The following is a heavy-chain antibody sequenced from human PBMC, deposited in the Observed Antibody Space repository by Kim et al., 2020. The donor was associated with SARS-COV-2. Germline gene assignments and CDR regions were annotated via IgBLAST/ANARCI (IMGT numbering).Heavy chain of an antibody. Sequence: SETLSLTCTVSGGSISSGGYYWSWIRQHPGKGLEWIGYIYYSGSTYYNPSLKSRVTISVDTSKNQFSLKLSSVTAADTAVYYCARDLGPHYYDSSGYYYDNWFDPWGQGTLAT. V-gene: IGHV4-31*03. CDR2: IYYSGST. J-gene: IGHJ5*02. CDR1: GGSISSGGYY. D-gene: IGHD3-22*01. CDR3: ARDLGPHYYDSSGYYYDNWFDP.